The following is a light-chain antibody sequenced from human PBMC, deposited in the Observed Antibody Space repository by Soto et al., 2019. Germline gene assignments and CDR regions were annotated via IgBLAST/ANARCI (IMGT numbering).Light chain of an antibody. V-gene: IGLV3-21*02. J-gene: IGLJ1*01. Sequence: SYELTQSPSVSVAPGQTASITCGGNNIASKSVHWYQQRPGQAPVLVVHDDSDRPSGIPERFSGSNSGNTATLTITRVEAGDEADYYCQVWHSSSVDYVFGSGTKVTVL. CDR1: NIASKS. CDR3: QVWHSSSVDYV. CDR2: DDS.